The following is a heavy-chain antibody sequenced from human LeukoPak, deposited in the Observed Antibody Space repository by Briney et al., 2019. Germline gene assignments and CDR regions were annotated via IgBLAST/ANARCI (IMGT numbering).Heavy chain of an antibody. CDR3: ARGVPKGWTQQWLTASTYMDV. J-gene: IGHJ6*03. CDR2: ISAYNGNT. CDR1: GYTFTSYG. D-gene: IGHD5-18*01. V-gene: IGHV1-18*01. Sequence: GASVKVSCKASGYTFTSYGISWVRQAPGQGLEWMGWISAYNGNTNYAQKLQGRVTMTTDTSTSTASMELRSLRSDDTAVYYCARGVPKGWTQQWLTASTYMDVWAKGTTVTVSS.